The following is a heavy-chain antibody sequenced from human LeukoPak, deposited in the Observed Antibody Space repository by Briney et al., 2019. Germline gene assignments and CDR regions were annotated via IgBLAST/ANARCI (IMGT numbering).Heavy chain of an antibody. J-gene: IGHJ6*02. Sequence: PGGSLRLSCAASGFTVSSNYMSWVRQAPGEGLEWVSVIYSGGSTYYADSATGRFTISRDNSKNTPYLQMNSLRAEDTAVYYCARLNHGYSSGWYLHYYYGMDVWGQGTTVTVSS. D-gene: IGHD6-19*01. V-gene: IGHV3-53*01. CDR1: GFTVSSNY. CDR3: ARLNHGYSSGWYLHYYYGMDV. CDR2: IYSGGST.